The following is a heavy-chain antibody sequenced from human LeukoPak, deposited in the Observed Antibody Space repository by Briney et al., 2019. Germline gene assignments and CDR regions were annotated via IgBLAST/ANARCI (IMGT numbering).Heavy chain of an antibody. Sequence: ASVKVSCKASGYTFTGYYMHWVRQAPGQGFEWMGWINPNSGGTNYAQKFQGRVTMTRDTSISTAYMELSRLRSDDTAVYYCARDLRNYGSGYNWFDPWGQGTLVTVSS. CDR3: ARDLRNYGSGYNWFDP. J-gene: IGHJ5*02. CDR1: GYTFTGYY. D-gene: IGHD3-10*01. V-gene: IGHV1-2*02. CDR2: INPNSGGT.